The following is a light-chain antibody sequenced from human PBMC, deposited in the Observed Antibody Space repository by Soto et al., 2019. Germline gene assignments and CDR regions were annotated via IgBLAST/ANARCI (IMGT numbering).Light chain of an antibody. Sequence: DIHMTRSPSSLSASVGDRVTISCRASQTISTYLHWYQHKPGRAPRLLISDVSTLQSGVPGRFRGSGSETEITLTLSRLEHEDFTVYYCHHYETFGQGTKVDIK. CDR1: QTISTY. CDR2: DVS. J-gene: IGKJ1*01. CDR3: HHYET. V-gene: IGKV1-39*01.